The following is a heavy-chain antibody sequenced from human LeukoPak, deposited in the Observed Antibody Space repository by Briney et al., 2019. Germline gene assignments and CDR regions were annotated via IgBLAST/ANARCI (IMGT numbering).Heavy chain of an antibody. CDR3: AKVLTGSYPFDY. J-gene: IGHJ4*02. V-gene: IGHV3-30*02. CDR1: GFTFSSYA. CDR2: IRYDGSNI. Sequence: PGGSLRLSCAASGFTFSSYAMHWVRQAPGKGLEWVAFIRYDGSNIYYADSVKGRFTISRDDSKNTLYLQMNSLRAEDTAVYYCAKVLTGSYPFDYWGQGTLVTVSS. D-gene: IGHD3-10*01.